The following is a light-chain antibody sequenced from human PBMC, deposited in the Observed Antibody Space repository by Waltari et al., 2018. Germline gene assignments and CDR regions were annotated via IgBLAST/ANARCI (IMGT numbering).Light chain of an antibody. J-gene: IGKJ1*01. CDR2: DAS. V-gene: IGKV1-12*01. CDR1: QGISSR. Sequence: DIQIPQSPSSVSAAVGDSVTLTHRASQGISSRLAWYQQKPGKAPKLLIYDASSLHSGVPSRFSGSGSGTEFTLTISSLQPEDFATYYCQQVDSFPRTFGQGTKVEVK. CDR3: QQVDSFPRT.